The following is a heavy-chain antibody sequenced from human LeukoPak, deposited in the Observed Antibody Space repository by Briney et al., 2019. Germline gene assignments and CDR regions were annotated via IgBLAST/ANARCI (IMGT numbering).Heavy chain of an antibody. J-gene: IGHJ4*02. V-gene: IGHV1-46*01. Sequence: GASVKVSCKASGYTFTSYYMHWVRQAPGQGLEWMGIINPSGGSTSYARKFQGRVTMTRDTSTSTVYMELSSLRSEDTAVYYCARDDILTGGFYYWGQGTLVTVSS. CDR1: GYTFTSYY. D-gene: IGHD3-9*01. CDR3: ARDDILTGGFYY. CDR2: INPSGGST.